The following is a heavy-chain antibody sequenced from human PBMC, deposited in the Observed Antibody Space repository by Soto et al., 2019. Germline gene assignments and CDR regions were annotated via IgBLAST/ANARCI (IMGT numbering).Heavy chain of an antibody. CDR2: ISSNGGIT. CDR1: GFTFSSYA. V-gene: IGHV3-64*01. D-gene: IGHD4-17*01. J-gene: IGHJ4*02. CDR3: ARSPIFYGDSPNYFAC. Sequence: EVQLVESGGGLVQPGGSLRLSCAASGFTFSSYAMHWVRQAPGKGLEYVSAISSNGGITYYANSVKGRFTISRDNSKNPLYLQMGSLRAEDMAVYYCARSPIFYGDSPNYFACWGQGTLVTVSS.